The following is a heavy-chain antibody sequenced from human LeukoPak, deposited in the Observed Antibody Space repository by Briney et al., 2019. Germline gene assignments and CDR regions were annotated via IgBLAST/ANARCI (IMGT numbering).Heavy chain of an antibody. CDR1: GFTFSGSA. Sequence: RPGGSLRLSCAASGFTFSGSAMHWARQASGKGLEWVGRIRSKANSYATAYAASVKGRFTISRDDSKNTAYLQMTSLKTEDTAVYYCTRPGITGTTYGVDYWGQGTLVTVSS. D-gene: IGHD1-7*01. V-gene: IGHV3-73*01. J-gene: IGHJ4*02. CDR2: IRSKANSYAT. CDR3: TRPGITGTTYGVDY.